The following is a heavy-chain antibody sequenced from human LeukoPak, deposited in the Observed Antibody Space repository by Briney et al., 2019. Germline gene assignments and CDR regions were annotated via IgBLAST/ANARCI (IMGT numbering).Heavy chain of an antibody. CDR2: INHSGST. Sequence: SETLSLTCAVYGESFSGYYWSWIRQPPGKGLEWIGEINHSGSTNHNPSLKSRVTISVDTSKNQFSLKLSSVTAADTAVYYCARGRSLHCFDYWGQGTLVTVSS. CDR1: GESFSGYY. CDR3: ARGRSLHCFDY. V-gene: IGHV4-34*01. J-gene: IGHJ4*02.